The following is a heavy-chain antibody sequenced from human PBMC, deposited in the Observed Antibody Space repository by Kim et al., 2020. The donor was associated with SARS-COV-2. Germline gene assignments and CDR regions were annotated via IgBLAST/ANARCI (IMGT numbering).Heavy chain of an antibody. CDR3: ARHIRAAAGKGYYYYGMDV. D-gene: IGHD6-13*01. CDR1: GYSFTSYW. Sequence: GESLKISCKGSGYSFTSYWISWVRQMPGKGLEWMGRIDPSDSYTNYSPSFQGHVTISADKSISTAYLQWSSLKASDTAMYYCARHIRAAAGKGYYYYGMDVWGQGTTVTVSS. CDR2: IDPSDSYT. V-gene: IGHV5-10-1*01. J-gene: IGHJ6*02.